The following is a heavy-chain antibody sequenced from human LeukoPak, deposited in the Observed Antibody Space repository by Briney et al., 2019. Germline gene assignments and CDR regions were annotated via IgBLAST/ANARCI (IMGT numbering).Heavy chain of an antibody. V-gene: IGHV4-31*03. CDR1: GASISTGTYY. Sequence: RSSETLSLTCTVSGASISTGTYYWSWIRRHPGKGLEWIGYIYYSGSTYYNPSLKSRVTISVDTSKNQFSLKLSSVTAADTAVYYCARYVGGGTWFDPWGQGTLVTVSS. CDR2: IYYSGST. CDR3: ARYVGGGTWFDP. D-gene: IGHD2-15*01. J-gene: IGHJ5*02.